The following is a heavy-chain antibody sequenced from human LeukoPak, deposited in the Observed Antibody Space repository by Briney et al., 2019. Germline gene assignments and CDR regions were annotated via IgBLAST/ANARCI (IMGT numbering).Heavy chain of an antibody. D-gene: IGHD1-26*01. CDR3: ARDPYSGNYGDYYYYYMDV. CDR1: GFTFSSYN. V-gene: IGHV3-21*01. J-gene: IGHJ6*03. Sequence: GGSLRLSCAASGFTFSSYNMNWVRQAPGKGLEWVSSITSSSSYIYYADSVKGRFTISRDNAKSSLYLQMNSLRDEDTAVYYCARDPYSGNYGDYYYYYMDVWGKGTTVTISS. CDR2: ITSSSSYI.